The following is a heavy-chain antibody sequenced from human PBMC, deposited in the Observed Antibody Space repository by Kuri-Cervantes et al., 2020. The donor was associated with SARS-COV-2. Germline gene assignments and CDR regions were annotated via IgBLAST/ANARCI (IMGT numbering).Heavy chain of an antibody. D-gene: IGHD4-17*01. CDR3: ATKTTVTDY. CDR2: SNAGNGNT. Sequence: GESLKISCAASGFTFTSYAMHWVRQAPGQRLEWMGWSNAGNGNTKYSQEFQGRVTITRDTSASTAYMELSSLRSEDTAVYYCATKTTVTDYWGQGTLVTVSS. J-gene: IGHJ4*02. CDR1: GFTFTSYA. V-gene: IGHV1-3*02.